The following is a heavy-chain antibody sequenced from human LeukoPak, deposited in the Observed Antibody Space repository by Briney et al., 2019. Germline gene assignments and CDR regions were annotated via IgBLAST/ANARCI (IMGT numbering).Heavy chain of an antibody. D-gene: IGHD1-1*01. CDR2: ISGGGENT. V-gene: IGHV3-23*01. CDR1: GFTFTSYA. CDR3: AKPRAMTTGVGRYFDL. Sequence: GGSLRLSCAASGFTFTSYAMSWIRQAPGKGLEWVSAISGGGENTYYADSVKGRFTISRDNSKNTLYLQMNSLRAEDTATYYCAKPRAMTTGVGRYFDLWGRGTLVTLSS. J-gene: IGHJ2*01.